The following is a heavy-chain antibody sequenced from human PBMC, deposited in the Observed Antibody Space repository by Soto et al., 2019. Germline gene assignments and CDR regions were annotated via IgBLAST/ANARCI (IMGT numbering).Heavy chain of an antibody. Sequence: GGSLRLSCSASGFTFTRFSMNWVRQAPGKGLEWVSSISSTTNYIYYGDSMKGRFTISRDNAKNSLYLEMNSLRAEDTAVYYCARESEDLTSNFDYWGQGTLVTVSS. CDR3: ARESEDLTSNFDY. J-gene: IGHJ4*02. V-gene: IGHV3-21*06. CDR1: GFTFTRFS. CDR2: ISSTTNYI.